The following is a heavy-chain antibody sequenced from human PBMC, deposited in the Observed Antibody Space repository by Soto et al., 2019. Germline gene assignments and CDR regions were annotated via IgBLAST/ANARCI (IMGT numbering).Heavy chain of an antibody. Sequence: ASVKVSCKASGYTFTGYYMHWVRQAPGQGLEWMGWINPNSGGTHYAQKFQGWVTMTTDTSISTAYMELSRLRSDDTPLSYCARVYYDILTGQNPHYWYYGMDVWGEGIRVTVYS. D-gene: IGHD3-9*01. V-gene: IGHV1-2*04. CDR3: ARVYYDILTGQNPHYWYYGMDV. CDR2: INPNSGGT. J-gene: IGHJ6*02. CDR1: GYTFTGYY.